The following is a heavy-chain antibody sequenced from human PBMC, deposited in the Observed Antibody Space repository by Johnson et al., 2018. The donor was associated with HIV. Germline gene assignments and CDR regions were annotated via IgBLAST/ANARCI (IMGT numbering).Heavy chain of an antibody. CDR1: GFTFTSYW. CDR2: IKQDGSEK. CDR3: ARDSAYSSGWYSGAFDI. J-gene: IGHJ3*02. Sequence: MLLVESGGGLVQPGGSLRLSCAASGFTFTSYWMSWVRQAPGKGLEWVANIKQDGSEKYYVDSVKGRFTISRDNAKNSLYLQMNSLRAEDTAVYYCARDSAYSSGWYSGAFDIWGQGTMVTVSS. D-gene: IGHD6-19*01. V-gene: IGHV3-7*01.